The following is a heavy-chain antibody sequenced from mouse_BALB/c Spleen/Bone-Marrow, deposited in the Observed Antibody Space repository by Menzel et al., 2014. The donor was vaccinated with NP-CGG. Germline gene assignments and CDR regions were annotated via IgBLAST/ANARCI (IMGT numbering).Heavy chain of an antibody. D-gene: IGHD2-2*01. CDR1: GYTFTSYV. Sequence: EVNLVESGPELVKPGASVKMSCKASGYTFTSYVMHWVKQKPGLGLEWIGYINPYNDDTGYNEKFKGKATLISDKSSSTAYMELSSLTSEDSAVFYCARSLYGYDWYFDVWGAGTTVTVSS. CDR2: INPYNDDT. J-gene: IGHJ1*01. CDR3: ARSLYGYDWYFDV. V-gene: IGHV1-14*01.